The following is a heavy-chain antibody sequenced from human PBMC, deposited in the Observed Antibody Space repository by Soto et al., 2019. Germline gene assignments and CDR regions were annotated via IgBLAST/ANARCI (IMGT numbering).Heavy chain of an antibody. CDR2: IKSKTDGGTT. D-gene: IGHD6-13*01. V-gene: IGHV3-15*01. CDR3: TPEGPIGSWYYFDY. Sequence: GGSLRLSCAASGFTFSNAWMSWVRQAPGKGLEWVGRIKSKTDGGTTDYAAPVKGRFTISRDDSKNTLYLQMNSLKTEDPAVYYCTPEGPIGSWYYFDYWGQGTLVTVSS. CDR1: GFTFSNAW. J-gene: IGHJ4*02.